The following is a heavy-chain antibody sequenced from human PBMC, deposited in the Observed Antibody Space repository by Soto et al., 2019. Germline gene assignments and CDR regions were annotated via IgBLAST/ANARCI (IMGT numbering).Heavy chain of an antibody. D-gene: IGHD3-16*01. Sequence: QITLKESGPTLVKPTQTLTLTCTFSGFSLSTSGVGVGWIRQPPGKALEWLALIYWDDAKHYSPSLKSRLTIPKDTSKNQVVLKMAQMDPVDTATYYCAHKGGGDRILDYWGQGTLVTVSS. CDR1: GFSLSTSGVG. J-gene: IGHJ4*02. V-gene: IGHV2-5*02. CDR2: IYWDDAK. CDR3: AHKGGGDRILDY.